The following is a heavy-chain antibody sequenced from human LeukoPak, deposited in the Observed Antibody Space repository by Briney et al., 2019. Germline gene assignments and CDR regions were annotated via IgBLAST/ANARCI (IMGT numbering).Heavy chain of an antibody. Sequence: ASVTVSCKASGYTFTSYGISWVRQAPGQGLEWMGWISAYNGNTNYAQKLQGRVTMTTDTSTSTAYMELRSLRSDDTAVYYCARVTYRGVTDYYYYYYMDVWGKGTTVTISS. CDR2: ISAYNGNT. CDR3: ARVTYRGVTDYYYYYYMDV. D-gene: IGHD3-10*01. J-gene: IGHJ6*03. CDR1: GYTFTSYG. V-gene: IGHV1-18*01.